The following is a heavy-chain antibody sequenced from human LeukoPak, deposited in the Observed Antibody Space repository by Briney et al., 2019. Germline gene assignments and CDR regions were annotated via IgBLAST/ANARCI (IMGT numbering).Heavy chain of an antibody. V-gene: IGHV4-39*07. D-gene: IGHD6-13*01. CDR3: ARDESGSSWPNDAFDI. Sequence: PSGTLSLICPVSGDSICSRIYYWGWVRQPPGKGLEWIGEINHSGSTNYNPSLKSRVTISVDTSKNQFSLKLSSVTAADTAVYYCARDESGSSWPNDAFDIWGQGTMVTVSS. J-gene: IGHJ3*02. CDR1: GDSICSRIYY. CDR2: INHSGST.